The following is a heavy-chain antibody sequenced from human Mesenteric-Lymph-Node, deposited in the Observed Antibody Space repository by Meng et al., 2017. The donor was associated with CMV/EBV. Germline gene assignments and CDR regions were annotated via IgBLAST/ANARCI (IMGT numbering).Heavy chain of an antibody. D-gene: IGHD3-22*01. CDR2: IYYSGTT. V-gene: IGHV4-30-4*01. CDR3: ARGGVLVVAQFDP. Sequence: SRGFMGRGSYYWTWIRHLQGRGLEWIGYIYYSGTTHYNPSLKSRVTISVDTSKNQFSLKLSSVTAADTAVYYCARGGVLVVAQFDPWGQGTLVTVSS. CDR1: RGFMGRGSYY. J-gene: IGHJ5*02.